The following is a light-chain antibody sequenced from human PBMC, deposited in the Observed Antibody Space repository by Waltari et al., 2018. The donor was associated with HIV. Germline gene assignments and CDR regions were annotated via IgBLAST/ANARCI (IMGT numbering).Light chain of an antibody. CDR3: QLWDTSSDHPAF. CDR2: DYT. V-gene: IGLV3-21*02. J-gene: IGLJ2*01. CDR1: NIEHIG. Sequence: TQSPSVSVAPGQTAKISCWGHNIEHIGVQGNQQKPGQAPVLVIYDYTDRPAGIPERFSGSSSGNTATLTVSMVEAGDEADYYCQLWDTSSDHPAFFGGGTKLTV.